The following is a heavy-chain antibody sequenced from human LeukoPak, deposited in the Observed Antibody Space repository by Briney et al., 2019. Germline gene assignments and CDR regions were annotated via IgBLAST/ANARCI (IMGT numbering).Heavy chain of an antibody. CDR3: ARDSAYYYGSGSYSVYYYYYYGMDV. CDR2: IKQDGSEK. D-gene: IGHD3-10*01. Sequence: GGSLRLSCAASGFTFSSYWMSWVRQAPGKGLEWVANIKQDGSEKYYVDSVKGRFTVSRDNAKNSLYLQMHRLRAEDTAVSYCARDSAYYYGSGSYSVYYYYYYGMDVWGQGTTVTVSS. J-gene: IGHJ6*02. V-gene: IGHV3-7*01. CDR1: GFTFSSYW.